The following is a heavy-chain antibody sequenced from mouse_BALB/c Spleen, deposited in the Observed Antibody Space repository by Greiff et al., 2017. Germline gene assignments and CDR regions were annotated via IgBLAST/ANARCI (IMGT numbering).Heavy chain of an antibody. J-gene: IGHJ3*01. CDR3: ARSLYGNHGGFAY. CDR1: GYTFTDYA. V-gene: IGHV1-67*01. Sequence: QVQLKESGPELVRPGVSVKISCKGSGYTFTDYAMHWVKQSHAKSLEWIGVISTYYGNTNYNQKFKGKATMTVDKSSSTAYMELARLTSEDSAIYYCARSLYGNHGGFAYWGQGTLVTVSA. D-gene: IGHD2-10*02. CDR2: ISTYYGNT.